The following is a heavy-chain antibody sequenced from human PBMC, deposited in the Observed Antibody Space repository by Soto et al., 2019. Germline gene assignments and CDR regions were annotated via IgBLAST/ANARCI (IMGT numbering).Heavy chain of an antibody. CDR3: AKDHEARRTYYDILTGLVDY. J-gene: IGHJ4*02. V-gene: IGHV3-30*18. D-gene: IGHD3-9*01. CDR2: ISYDGSNK. Sequence: QVQLVESGGGVVQPGRSLRLSCAASGFTFSSYGMHWVRQAPGKGLEWVAVISYDGSNKYYADSVKGRFTISRDNSKNTLYLQMNSLRAEDTAVYYCAKDHEARRTYYDILTGLVDYWGQGTLVTVSS. CDR1: GFTFSSYG.